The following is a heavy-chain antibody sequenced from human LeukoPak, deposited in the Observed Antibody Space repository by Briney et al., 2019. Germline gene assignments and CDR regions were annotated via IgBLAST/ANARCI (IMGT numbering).Heavy chain of an antibody. J-gene: IGHJ6*02. Sequence: GGSLRLSCAASGFTCSTYWMHWVRQAPGKGLVWVSRINSDGSNTRYADSVKGRFTISRDNAKNTLYLQMNSLRAEDTAVYYCARDVGILWFGELSGYGMDVWGQGTTVTVSS. CDR2: INSDGSNT. CDR3: ARDVGILWFGELSGYGMDV. CDR1: GFTCSTYW. D-gene: IGHD3-10*01. V-gene: IGHV3-74*01.